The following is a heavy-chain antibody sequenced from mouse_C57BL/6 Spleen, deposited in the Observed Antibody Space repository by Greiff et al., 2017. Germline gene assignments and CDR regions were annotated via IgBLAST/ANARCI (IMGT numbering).Heavy chain of an antibody. CDR1: GYTFTDYE. CDR3: ARSGGNYVAWFAY. D-gene: IGHD2-1*01. V-gene: IGHV1-15*01. J-gene: IGHJ3*01. CDR2: IDPETGGT. Sequence: QVQLQQSGAELVRPGASVTLSCKASGYTFTDYEMHWVKQTPVHGLEWIGAIDPETGGTAYNQKFKDKATLTVDKSSSTAYMQLSSLTSEDSAVYYCARSGGNYVAWFAYWGQGTLVTVSA.